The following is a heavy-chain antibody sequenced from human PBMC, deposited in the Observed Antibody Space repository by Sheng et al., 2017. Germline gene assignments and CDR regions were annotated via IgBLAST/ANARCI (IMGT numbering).Heavy chain of an antibody. J-gene: IGHJ6*02. CDR1: GFTFDDYA. CDR2: ISWNSGSI. CDR3: AKDRASGGDYPSYYYGMDV. D-gene: IGHD4-17*01. V-gene: IGHV3-9*03. Sequence: EVQLVESGGGLVQPGRSLRLSCAASGFTFDDYAMHWVRQAPGKGLEWVSGISWNSGSIGYADSVKGRFTISRDNAKNSLYLQMNSLRAEDMALYYCAKDRASGGDYPSYYYGMDVWGQGTTVTVSS.